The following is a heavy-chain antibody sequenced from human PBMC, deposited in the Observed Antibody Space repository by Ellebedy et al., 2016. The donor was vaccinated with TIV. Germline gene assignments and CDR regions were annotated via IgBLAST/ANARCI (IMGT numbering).Heavy chain of an antibody. V-gene: IGHV3-7*01. CDR2: INQDATKT. Sequence: GGSLRLSCAASGFSFRSYWMTWVRQAPGKGLEWVANINQDATKTFYVDSVEGRFTISRDNAKNSLFLQMNSLRADDTAVYYCATDRSYGDYRPPAHAFEFWGQGIMVTVSS. CDR1: GFSFRSYW. D-gene: IGHD4-17*01. J-gene: IGHJ3*01. CDR3: ATDRSYGDYRPPAHAFEF.